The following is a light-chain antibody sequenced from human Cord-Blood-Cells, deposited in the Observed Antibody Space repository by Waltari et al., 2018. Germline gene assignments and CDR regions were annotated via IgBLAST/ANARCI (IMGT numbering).Light chain of an antibody. CDR2: VSS. CDR3: QQSYSTPRT. J-gene: IGKJ1*01. V-gene: IGKV1-39*01. CDR1: PSISSY. Sequence: DIQMTQSPSSLSAPVGDRVTITCRASPSISSYLNWYQQKPGKAPKPVIYVSSSLQSVVPSRFSGSGSGTEFTRTISSLQPEDCATYYGQQSYSTPRTFVQGTKVEVK.